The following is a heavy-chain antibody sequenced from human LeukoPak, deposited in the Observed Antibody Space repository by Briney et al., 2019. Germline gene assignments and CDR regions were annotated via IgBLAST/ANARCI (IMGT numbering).Heavy chain of an antibody. CDR3: ARDEWQQLFGY. CDR2: IIPIFGTA. Sequence: PVASVTVSCKASGGTFSSYAISWVRQAPGQGLEWMGGIIPIFGTANYAQKFQGRVTITADESTSTAYMELSSLRSEDTAVYYCARDEWQQLFGYWGQGTLVTVSS. D-gene: IGHD6-13*01. CDR1: GGTFSSYA. J-gene: IGHJ4*02. V-gene: IGHV1-69*13.